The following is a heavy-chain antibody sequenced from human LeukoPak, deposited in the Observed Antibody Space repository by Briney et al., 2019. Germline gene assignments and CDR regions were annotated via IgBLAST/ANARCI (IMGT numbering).Heavy chain of an antibody. CDR2: VSYDGSNK. V-gene: IGHV3-30*01. CDR1: GFTFSSYP. Sequence: DPGGSLGLSCAASGFTFSSYPMHWVRQAPGKGLEWVTVVSYDGSNKYYADSVKGRFTISRDNSKNTLYLQMNSLRAEDTAVYYCARDSGGSYYYYYMDVWGKGTTVTVSS. J-gene: IGHJ6*03. D-gene: IGHD6-25*01. CDR3: ARDSGGSYYYYYMDV.